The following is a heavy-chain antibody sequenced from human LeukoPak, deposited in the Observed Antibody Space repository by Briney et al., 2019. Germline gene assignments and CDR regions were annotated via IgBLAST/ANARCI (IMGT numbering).Heavy chain of an antibody. Sequence: SVKVSCKASGGTFSSYAIRWVRQAPGQGLEWMGGIIPIFGTANYAQKFQGRVTITADESTSTAYMELSSLRSEDTAVYYCARASRVVPAAMNGWFDPWGQGTLVTVSS. CDR1: GGTFSSYA. V-gene: IGHV1-69*13. J-gene: IGHJ5*02. CDR2: IIPIFGTA. D-gene: IGHD2-2*01. CDR3: ARASRVVPAAMNGWFDP.